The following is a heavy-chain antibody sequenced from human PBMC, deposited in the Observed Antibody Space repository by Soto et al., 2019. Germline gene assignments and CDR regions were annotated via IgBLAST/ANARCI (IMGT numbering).Heavy chain of an antibody. CDR3: ARGGWALMDV. Sequence: QVQLVQSGAEVKKPGASVKVSCKASGYSFTSYAMHWVRQAPGQRLEWMGWINAGNGNTKYSQKFQGRVTITRDTSASTAYMELSSLRSEDTVVSYCARGGWALMDVWGQGTTVTVSS. CDR1: GYSFTSYA. V-gene: IGHV1-3*01. J-gene: IGHJ6*02. CDR2: INAGNGNT. D-gene: IGHD3-16*01.